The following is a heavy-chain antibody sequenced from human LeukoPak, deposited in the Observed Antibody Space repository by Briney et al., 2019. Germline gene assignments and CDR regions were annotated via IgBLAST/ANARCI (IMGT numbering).Heavy chain of an antibody. CDR3: ASSEDTAMVTAYFDY. D-gene: IGHD5-18*01. J-gene: IGHJ4*02. CDR2: MNPKSGNT. Sequence: ASVKVSCKASGYTFTNYNINWVRQATGQGLEWMGWMNPKSGNTGYAQKFQGRVTMTKSTSINTAYMELSSLRSEDTAVYYCASSEDTAMVTAYFDYWGQGTLVTVSS. CDR1: GYTFTNYN. V-gene: IGHV1-8*01.